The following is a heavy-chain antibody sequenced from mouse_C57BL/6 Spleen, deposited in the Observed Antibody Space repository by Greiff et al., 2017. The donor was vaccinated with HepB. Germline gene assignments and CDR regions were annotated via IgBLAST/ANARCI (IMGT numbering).Heavy chain of an antibody. CDR1: GFTFSDYY. D-gene: IGHD1-1*01. V-gene: IGHV5-12*01. CDR3: ARHGGDYYGSSPFAY. CDR2: ISNGGGST. Sequence: EVKLVESGGGLVQPGGSLKLSCAASGFTFSDYYMYWVRQTPEKRLEWVAYISNGGGSTYYPDTVKGRFTISRDNAKNTLNLQLSRLKSEDTAMYYCARHGGDYYGSSPFAYWGQGTLVTVSA. J-gene: IGHJ3*01.